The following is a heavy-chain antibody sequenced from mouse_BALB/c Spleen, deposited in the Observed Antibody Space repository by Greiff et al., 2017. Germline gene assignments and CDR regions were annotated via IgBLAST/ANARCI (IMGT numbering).Heavy chain of an antibody. CDR3: ATGTYYAMDY. V-gene: IGHV1-18*01. J-gene: IGHJ4*01. CDR2: INPNNGGT. CDR1: GYTFTDYN. D-gene: IGHD4-1*01. Sequence: VQLKQSGPELVKPGASVKIPCKASGYTFTDYNMDWVKQSHGKSLEWIGDINPNNGGTIYNQKFKGKATLTVDKSSSTAYMELRSLTSEDTAVYYCATGTYYAMDYWGQGTSVTVSS.